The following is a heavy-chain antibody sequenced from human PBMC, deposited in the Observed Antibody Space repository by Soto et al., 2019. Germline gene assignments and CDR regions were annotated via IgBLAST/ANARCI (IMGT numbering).Heavy chain of an antibody. CDR3: ASAVAVPADFAY. CDR2: IIAGNGNT. J-gene: IGHJ4*02. CDR1: GYTFTGYA. D-gene: IGHD6-19*01. Sequence: QVQLVQSGAEEKKPGASVKVSCKASGYTFTGYAMHWVRQAPGQRLEWMGWIIAGNGNTKYSQKFQGRVTITRDTSASTAYMELSSLRSEDTAVYYCASAVAVPADFAYWGQGTLVTVSS. V-gene: IGHV1-3*05.